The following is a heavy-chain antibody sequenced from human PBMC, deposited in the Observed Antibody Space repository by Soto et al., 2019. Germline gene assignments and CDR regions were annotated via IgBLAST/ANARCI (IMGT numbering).Heavy chain of an antibody. CDR2: ISAHNGNT. CDR3: AGGRYGDY. V-gene: IGHV1-18*01. CDR1: GYTFTSYG. D-gene: IGHD3-16*01. J-gene: IGHJ4*02. Sequence: QVHLVQSGAEVKKPGASVKVSCKASGYTFTSYGITWVRQAPGQGLEWMGWISAHNGNTDYAQKLQCRVIVTRDTSTSTAYMELRGLRSDDTAGYYCAGGRYGDYWGQGALVTVSS.